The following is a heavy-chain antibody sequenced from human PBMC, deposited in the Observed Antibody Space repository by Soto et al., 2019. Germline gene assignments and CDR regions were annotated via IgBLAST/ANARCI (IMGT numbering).Heavy chain of an antibody. V-gene: IGHV3-23*01. CDR3: HTFGAGRMYNYMDV. CDR1: GFTFSSYA. CDR2: ISGGGINT. D-gene: IGHD3-10*01. Sequence: GGSLRLSCAASGFTFSSYAMSWVRQAPGKGLEWVSAISGGGINTYYADSVKGRFTISRDNSKNPLYLQMNSLRADDTAVFYCHTFGAGRMYNYMDVWGKGTTVTVSS. J-gene: IGHJ6*03.